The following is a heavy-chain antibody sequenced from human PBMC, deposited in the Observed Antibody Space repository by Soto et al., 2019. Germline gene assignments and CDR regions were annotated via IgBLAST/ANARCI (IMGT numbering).Heavy chain of an antibody. CDR2: ISAYNDYT. CDR3: AREGYYSGSGSYSPPRYYGMDV. D-gene: IGHD3-10*01. J-gene: IGHJ6*02. Sequence: GASVKVSCTASGYTFTSYGISWVRQAPGQGLEWMGWISAYNDYTNYAQKLQGRVTMTTDTSTRIAYLELRSLRSDDTAVYYCAREGYYSGSGSYSPPRYYGMDVWGQGTTVTVSS. CDR1: GYTFTSYG. V-gene: IGHV1-18*01.